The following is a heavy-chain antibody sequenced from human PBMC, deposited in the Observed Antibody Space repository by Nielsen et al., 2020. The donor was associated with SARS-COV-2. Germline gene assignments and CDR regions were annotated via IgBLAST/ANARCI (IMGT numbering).Heavy chain of an antibody. Sequence: SETLSLTCTVSGDSSSSGDYYWSWIRQPPGKGLEWIGHINYNGSTRYNPSLKSRVIMPIDTSKNQFSLMLSSVTAADTAVYYCARDRGNNYGMDVWGHGTTVTVSS. J-gene: IGHJ6*02. CDR2: INYNGST. CDR3: ARDRGNNYGMDV. V-gene: IGHV4-30-4*01. CDR1: GDSSSSGDYY. D-gene: IGHD5-12*01.